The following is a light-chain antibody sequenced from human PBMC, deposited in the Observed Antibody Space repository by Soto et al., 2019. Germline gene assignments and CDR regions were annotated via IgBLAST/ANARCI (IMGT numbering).Light chain of an antibody. V-gene: IGLV2-14*01. CDR2: DVS. Sequence: QSALAQPASVSGSPGQSLTISCTGTSSEVDGYNYVSWNQQHPGKAPKLMNYDVSNRHSGVSNRFSGSKSGNTASLTISWLQAEDEADYYCSSYTSSSPPYVFGTGTKVTVL. J-gene: IGLJ1*01. CDR3: SSYTSSSPPYV. CDR1: SSEVDGYNY.